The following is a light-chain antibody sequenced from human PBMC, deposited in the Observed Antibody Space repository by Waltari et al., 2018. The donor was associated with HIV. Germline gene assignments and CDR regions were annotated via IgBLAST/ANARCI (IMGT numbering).Light chain of an antibody. CDR1: SSTIGNNT. CDR2: TNN. CDR3: ATWDDSLNGPV. V-gene: IGLV1-44*01. J-gene: IGLJ2*01. Sequence: QSVLTQQPSASGTPGQRVTISCSGSSSTIGNNTVNWYQQLPGAAPKLLSYTNNRRPSGVPARFSGSKSGTSASLAISGLQSEDEADYYCATWDDSLNGPVFGGGTKLTVL.